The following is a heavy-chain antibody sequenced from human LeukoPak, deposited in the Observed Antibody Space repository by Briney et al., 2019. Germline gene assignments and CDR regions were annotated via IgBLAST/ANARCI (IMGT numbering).Heavy chain of an antibody. CDR3: AKVTQYSPGTFDI. Sequence: PGGSLRLSCAASGFTFSSYAMHWVRQAPGKGLEWVAVISYDGSNKYYADSVKGRFTISRDNSKNTLYLQMNSLRAEDTAVYYCAKVTQYSPGTFDIWGQGTMVTVSS. CDR1: GFTFSSYA. V-gene: IGHV3-30-3*01. D-gene: IGHD5-18*01. CDR2: ISYDGSNK. J-gene: IGHJ3*02.